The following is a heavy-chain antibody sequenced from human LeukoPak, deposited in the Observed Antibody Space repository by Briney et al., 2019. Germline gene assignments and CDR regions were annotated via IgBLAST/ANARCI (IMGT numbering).Heavy chain of an antibody. CDR1: GFTFSSYA. Sequence: PGGSLRPSCAASGFTFSSYAMHWVRQAPGKGLEYVSAISSNGGSTYYANSVKGRFTISRDNSKNTLYLQMGSLRAEDMAVYYCAREGAYCGGDCYSHFDYWGQGTLVTVSS. CDR2: ISSNGGST. V-gene: IGHV3-64*01. J-gene: IGHJ4*02. D-gene: IGHD2-21*02. CDR3: AREGAYCGGDCYSHFDY.